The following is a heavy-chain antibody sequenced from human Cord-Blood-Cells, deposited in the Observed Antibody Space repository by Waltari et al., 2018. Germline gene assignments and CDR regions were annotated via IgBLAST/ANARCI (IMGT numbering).Heavy chain of an antibody. J-gene: IGHJ4*02. Sequence: QVQLVQSGAEVKKPGASVKGFCKASGYTFPSYDINWGRQATGQGLEWMGWMNPNSGNTGYAQKFQGRVTMTRNTSISTAYMELSSLRSEDTAVYYCARVGGHYGDFDYWGQGTLVTVSS. D-gene: IGHD4-17*01. CDR2: MNPNSGNT. CDR3: ARVGGHYGDFDY. CDR1: GYTFPSYD. V-gene: IGHV1-8*01.